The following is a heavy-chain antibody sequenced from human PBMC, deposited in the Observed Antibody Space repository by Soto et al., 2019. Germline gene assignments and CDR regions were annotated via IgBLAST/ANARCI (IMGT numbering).Heavy chain of an antibody. CDR1: GFSFSSYA. D-gene: IGHD3-22*01. CDR3: ARNYYDSSGYYEGDYYYGMDV. CDR2: ISYDGSNK. V-gene: IGHV3-30-3*01. J-gene: IGHJ6*02. Sequence: GGSLRLSCAASGFSFSSYAMHWVRQAPGKGLERVAVISYDGSNKYYADSVKGRFTISRDNSKNTLYLQMNSLRAEDTAVYYCARNYYDSSGYYEGDYYYGMDVWGQGTTVTVSS.